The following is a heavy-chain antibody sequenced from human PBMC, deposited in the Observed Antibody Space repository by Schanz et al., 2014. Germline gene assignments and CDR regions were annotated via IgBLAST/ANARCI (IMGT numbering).Heavy chain of an antibody. CDR2: MNESHSTI. Sequence: EVQLVESGGGLVEPGGSLRLSCAASGFSFSSYAMGWVRQARGKGLEWVSAMNESHSTIYYADSVRGRFTISRDNAENTLFLQMNSLRAEDTAVYYCAKDGPGGSGSYSADGGMDVWGQGTTVTVSS. V-gene: IGHV3-23*04. D-gene: IGHD3-10*01. CDR1: GFSFSSYA. CDR3: AKDGPGGSGSYSADGGMDV. J-gene: IGHJ6*02.